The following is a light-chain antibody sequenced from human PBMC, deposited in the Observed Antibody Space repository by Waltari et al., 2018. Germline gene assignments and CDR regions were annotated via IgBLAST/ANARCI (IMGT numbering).Light chain of an antibody. CDR3: QQSYSTRFT. J-gene: IGKJ3*01. CDR2: AAS. CDR1: QSISSY. Sequence: DIQMNQSPSSLSASVGYRVTITCRASQSISSYLNWYQQKPGKAPKLLIYAASSLQSGVPSRFSGSGSGTDFTLTISSLQPEDFATYYCQQSYSTRFTFGPGTKVDIK. V-gene: IGKV1-39*01.